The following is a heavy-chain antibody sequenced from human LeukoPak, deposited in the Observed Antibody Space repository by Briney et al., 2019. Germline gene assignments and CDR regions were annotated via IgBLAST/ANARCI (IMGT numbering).Heavy chain of an antibody. Sequence: SETLSLTCTVSGGSISSSSYYWGWIRQPPGKGLEWIGSLFHSGTIYYTPSLKSRVTTSVDTSNNRFSLKLMSVTAADTAVYYCARATRPRGDFDYWGQGTLVTVSS. D-gene: IGHD6-6*01. CDR2: LFHSGTI. J-gene: IGHJ4*02. CDR1: GGSISSSSYY. V-gene: IGHV4-39*07. CDR3: ARATRPRGDFDY.